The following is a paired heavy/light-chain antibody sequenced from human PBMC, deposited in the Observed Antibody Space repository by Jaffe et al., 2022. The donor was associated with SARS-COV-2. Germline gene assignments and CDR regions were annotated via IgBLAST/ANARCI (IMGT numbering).Light chain of an antibody. V-gene: IGLV2-14*01. CDR1: SSDIGDYNY. Sequence: QSALTQPASVSGSPGQSITISCTGTSSDIGDYNYVSWYQQRPGKAPTLMIHDVSNRPSGVSNRFSGSKSGNTASLTISGLQAEDEADYYCKSYRISSPPFYVFGTGTKVTVL. CDR2: DVS. J-gene: IGLJ1*01. CDR3: KSYRISSPPFYV.
Heavy chain of an antibody. J-gene: IGHJ3*02. CDR3: ARDFRATGALDI. CDR1: GFTFTNYW. Sequence: EVLLVESGGGLVQPGGSLRLSCVASGFTFTNYWMNWVRQAPGRGLEWVANIGQGGGDKYYGDSVKGRFTISRDNAKNSLYLQMNSLRAEDTAVYYCARDFRATGALDIWGQGTMVIVSS. V-gene: IGHV3-7*01. CDR2: IGQGGGDK.